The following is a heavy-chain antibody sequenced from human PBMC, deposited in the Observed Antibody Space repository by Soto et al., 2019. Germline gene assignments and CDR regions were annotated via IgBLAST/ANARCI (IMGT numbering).Heavy chain of an antibody. J-gene: IGHJ4*02. CDR1: GFTFTSFA. V-gene: IGHV3-30*09. CDR3: ARRLTKTVSALGY. D-gene: IGHD2-8*01. Sequence: GGPLRLSCSASGFTFTSFAIHWVRQAPGKGLEWVAVISENGVNKYSAESVRGRFVISRDNSKNTVELEMNSLRPEDTAIYFCARRLTKTVSALGYWGQGTLVTVSS. CDR2: ISENGVNK.